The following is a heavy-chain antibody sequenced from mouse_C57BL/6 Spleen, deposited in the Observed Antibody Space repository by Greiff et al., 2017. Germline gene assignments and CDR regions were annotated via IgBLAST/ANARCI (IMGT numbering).Heavy chain of an antibody. CDR1: GYTFTSYW. J-gene: IGHJ2*01. V-gene: IGHV1-53*01. Sequence: QVQLQQPGTELVKPGASVKLSCKASGYTFTSYWMHWVKQRPGQGLEWIGNINPSNGGTNYNEKFKSNATLTVDNSSSTAYMQLSSLTSEDSAVYDCARNGFTDYFDSRGQGATLTVSS. CDR2: INPSNGGT. CDR3: ARNGFTDYFDS. D-gene: IGHD1-2*01.